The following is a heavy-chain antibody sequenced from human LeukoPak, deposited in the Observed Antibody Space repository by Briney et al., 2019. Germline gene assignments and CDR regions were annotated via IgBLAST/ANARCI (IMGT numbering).Heavy chain of an antibody. D-gene: IGHD6-13*01. CDR3: ARGSGYSSSWYTYFDY. CDR2: INPNSGGT. J-gene: IGHJ4*02. CDR1: GYTFTGYY. Sequence: ASVKVSCKASGYTFTGYYMHWVRQAPGQGLEWMGWINPNSGGTNYAQKFQGRVTMTRDTSISTAYMELSRLRSDDTAVYYCARGSGYSSSWYTYFDYWGQGTLDTVSS. V-gene: IGHV1-2*02.